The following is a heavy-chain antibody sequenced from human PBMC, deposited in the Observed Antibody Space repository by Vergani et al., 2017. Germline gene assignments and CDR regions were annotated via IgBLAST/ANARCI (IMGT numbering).Heavy chain of an antibody. CDR2: IYHSGST. D-gene: IGHD7-27*01. V-gene: IGHV4-30-2*01. J-gene: IGHJ3*02. Sequence: QVQLQESGPGLVKPSQTLSLTCAVSGGSISSGGYSWSWIRQPPGKGLEWIGYIYHSGSTYYNPSLKSRVTISVDRSKNQFSLKLSSVTAADTAVYYCARDSWGSVAFDIWGQGTMVTVSS. CDR3: ARDSWGSVAFDI. CDR1: GGSISSGGYS.